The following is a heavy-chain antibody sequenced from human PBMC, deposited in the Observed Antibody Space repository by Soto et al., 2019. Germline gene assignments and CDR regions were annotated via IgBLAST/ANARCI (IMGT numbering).Heavy chain of an antibody. CDR3: ARDPRSHYDSSGYFDY. D-gene: IGHD3-22*01. CDR2: IYDSGAT. J-gene: IGHJ4*02. CDR1: GGSISSGGYY. V-gene: IGHV4-31*03. Sequence: QVQLQESGPGLVKPSQTLSLSCTVSGGSISSGGYYWSWIRQHPGKGLEWIGYIYDSGATYYNPSLKSRVTISVDTSKNQFSLKLSSVTAADTAVYYCARDPRSHYDSSGYFDYWGQGTLVTVSS.